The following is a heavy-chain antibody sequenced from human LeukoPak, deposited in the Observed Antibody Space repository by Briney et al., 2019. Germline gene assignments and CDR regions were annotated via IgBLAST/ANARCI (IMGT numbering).Heavy chain of an antibody. Sequence: ASVKVSCKASGYTFTSYYMHWVRQAPGQGLEWTGSINPNSGGTNYAQKFQGRVTMTRDTSISTAYMELSRLRSDDTAVYYCAREKLRYSSSSSAGYWGQGTLVTVSS. V-gene: IGHV1-2*02. CDR1: GYTFTSYY. CDR3: AREKLRYSSSSSAGY. CDR2: INPNSGGT. J-gene: IGHJ4*02. D-gene: IGHD6-6*01.